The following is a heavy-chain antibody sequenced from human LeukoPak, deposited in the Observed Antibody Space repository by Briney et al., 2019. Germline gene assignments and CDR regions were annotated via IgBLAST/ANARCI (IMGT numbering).Heavy chain of an antibody. V-gene: IGHV3-7*01. CDR2: IKDDGSDK. D-gene: IGHD3-16*01. CDR1: GFSISNYW. Sequence: GGSLRLSCAASGFSISNYWMSWVRQAPGKGLEWVANIKDDGSDKYYVDSVKGRFTISRDNAKNSLYLQMNSLRVEDTAVYYCARHQSSRPLGYWGQATLVTVFS. J-gene: IGHJ4*02. CDR3: ARHQSSRPLGY.